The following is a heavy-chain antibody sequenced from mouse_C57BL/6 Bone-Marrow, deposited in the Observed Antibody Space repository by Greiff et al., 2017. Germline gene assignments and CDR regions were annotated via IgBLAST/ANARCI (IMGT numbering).Heavy chain of an antibody. J-gene: IGHJ3*01. Sequence: EVKLMESGGGLVQPGGSMKLSCAASGFTFSDAWMDWVRQSPEKGLEWVAEIRNKANNHATYYAESVKGRFTISRDDSKSSVYLQMNSLRAEDTGIYYCTSYYSNYVWFAYWGQGTLVTVSA. CDR2: IRNKANNHAT. D-gene: IGHD2-5*01. CDR3: TSYYSNYVWFAY. CDR1: GFTFSDAW. V-gene: IGHV6-6*01.